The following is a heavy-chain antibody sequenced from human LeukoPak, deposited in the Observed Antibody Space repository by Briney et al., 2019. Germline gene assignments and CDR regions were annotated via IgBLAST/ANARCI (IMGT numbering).Heavy chain of an antibody. CDR3: ASIELGSECFVY. V-gene: IGHV4-59*01. J-gene: IGHJ4*02. Sequence: PSETLSLTCTVSGGSISSYYWSWIRQPPGKGLEWIGYIYNSGSTNYNPSLKSRVTISVDTSKNQFSLKLSSVTAADTAVYYCASIELGSECFVYWGQGTLVTVSS. CDR2: IYNSGST. D-gene: IGHD1-26*01. CDR1: GGSISSYY.